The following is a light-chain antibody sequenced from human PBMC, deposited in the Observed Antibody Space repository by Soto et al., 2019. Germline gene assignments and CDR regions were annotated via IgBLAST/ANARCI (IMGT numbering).Light chain of an antibody. CDR1: QSISTW. J-gene: IGKJ1*01. CDR3: QRYINYPWT. CDR2: DAS. Sequence: DIQMTQSPSTLSASVGDRVTITCRASQSISTWLAWYQQKPGKAPKLLIYDASSLESGVPSRFGGGGSGTEFTLTISSLQPDDFAISYCQRYINYPWTFGQGTKVDIK. V-gene: IGKV1-5*01.